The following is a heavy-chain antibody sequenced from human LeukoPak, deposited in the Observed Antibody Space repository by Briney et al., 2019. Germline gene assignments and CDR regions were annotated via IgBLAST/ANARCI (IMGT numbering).Heavy chain of an antibody. J-gene: IGHJ4*02. CDR1: GYTFTGYY. V-gene: IGHV1-2*02. Sequence: ASVKVSCKASGYTFTGYYMHWVRQAPGQGLEWMGWINPNSGGANYAQKFQGRVTMTRDTSISTAYMELSRLRSDDTAVYYCASAWADSSGHDYWGQGTLVTVSS. D-gene: IGHD3-22*01. CDR3: ASAWADSSGHDY. CDR2: INPNSGGA.